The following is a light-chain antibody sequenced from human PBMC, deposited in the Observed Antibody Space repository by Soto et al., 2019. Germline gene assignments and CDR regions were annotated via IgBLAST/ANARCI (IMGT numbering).Light chain of an antibody. CDR2: DTS. CDR1: QTIDNT. V-gene: IGKV3-20*01. J-gene: IGKJ5*01. Sequence: EIVMTQSPATLSLSPGERATLSCRASQTIDNTLAWYQREPGQAPRLLIYDTSSRASGIPDRFSGSGSGTDFTLTISRLETEDFAVFYCQQYGTSEIIFGQGTRLEI. CDR3: QQYGTSEII.